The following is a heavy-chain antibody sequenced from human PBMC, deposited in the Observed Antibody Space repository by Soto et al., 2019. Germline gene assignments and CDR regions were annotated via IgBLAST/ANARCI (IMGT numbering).Heavy chain of an antibody. CDR1: GYTFTSYA. Sequence: QVPLVQSGAEVKKPGASVKVSCKASGYTFTSYAMHWVRQAPGQRLEWMGWINAGNGNTKYSQKFQGRVTITRDTSASTAYMELSSLRSEDTAVYYCARDYYGSGSYLYYYYYGMDVWGQGTTVTVSS. D-gene: IGHD3-10*01. CDR3: ARDYYGSGSYLYYYYYGMDV. V-gene: IGHV1-3*01. J-gene: IGHJ6*02. CDR2: INAGNGNT.